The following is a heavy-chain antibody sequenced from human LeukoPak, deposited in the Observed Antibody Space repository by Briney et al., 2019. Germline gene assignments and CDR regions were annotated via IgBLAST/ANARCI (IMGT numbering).Heavy chain of an antibody. V-gene: IGHV3-30*07. CDR3: ARTNWNGGP. D-gene: IGHD1-1*01. Sequence: DSVKGRFTISRDNSKNTLYLQMNSLRAEDTAVYYCARTNWNGGPWGQGTLVTVSS. J-gene: IGHJ5*02.